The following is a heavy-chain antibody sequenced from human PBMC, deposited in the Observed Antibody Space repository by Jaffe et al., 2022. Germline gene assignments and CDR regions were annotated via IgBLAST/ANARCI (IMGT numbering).Heavy chain of an antibody. CDR3: ARNWEDIAVAGTGAFDY. D-gene: IGHD6-19*01. Sequence: QVQLQESGPGLVKPSGTLSLTCAVSGGSISSSNWWSWIRQPPGKGLEWIGEIYHSGSTNYNPSLKSRVTISVDKSKNQFSLKLSSVTAADTAVYYCARNWEDIAVAGTGAFDYWGQGTLVTVSS. CDR2: IYHSGST. CDR1: GGSISSSNW. J-gene: IGHJ4*02. V-gene: IGHV4-4*02.